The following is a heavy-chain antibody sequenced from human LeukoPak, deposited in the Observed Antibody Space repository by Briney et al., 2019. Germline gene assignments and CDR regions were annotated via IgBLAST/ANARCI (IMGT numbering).Heavy chain of an antibody. CDR3: ARQEGEQQLVGNAFDI. J-gene: IGHJ3*02. V-gene: IGHV5-51*01. CDR2: VYPGDSEN. D-gene: IGHD6-13*01. CDR1: VFSFTNYW. Sequence: GESLKISCKASVFSFTNYWIAWVRQKPGEGLEWMGLVYPGDSENRFSPSFQGQVTISADKSISTAYLQWSSLKASDTAIYYCARQEGEQQLVGNAFDIWGQGTMVTVSS.